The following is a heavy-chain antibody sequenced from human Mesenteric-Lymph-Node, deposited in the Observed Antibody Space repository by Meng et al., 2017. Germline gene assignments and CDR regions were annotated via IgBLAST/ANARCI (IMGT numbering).Heavy chain of an antibody. D-gene: IGHD3-10*01. J-gene: IGHJ4*02. V-gene: IGHV5-51*01. CDR1: GYNFATYW. CDR2: IYPGDFDT. CDR3: ARQTSGLDY. Sequence: GESLKISCKGSGYNFATYWIGWVRQMPGKGLEWMGIIYPGDFDTRYSPSFQGQVTMSVDKSTGTAYLQWSSLKASDTAMYYCARQTSGLDYWGQGTRVTVSS.